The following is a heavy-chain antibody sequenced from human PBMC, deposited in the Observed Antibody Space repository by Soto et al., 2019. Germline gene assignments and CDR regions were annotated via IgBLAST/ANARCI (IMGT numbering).Heavy chain of an antibody. CDR1: GGSFSGYY. CDR3: AELAGYCSGTSCYGNYAMDV. V-gene: IGHV4-34*01. D-gene: IGHD2-2*01. Sequence: PSETLSLTCAVYGGSFSGYYWTWIRQPPGKGLEWIGEINHSGSTNCNPSLQSRVTISVDTSKNQFSLELSSVTAADTAVYYCAELAGYCSGTSCYGNYAMDVWGQGTTVT. J-gene: IGHJ6*02. CDR2: INHSGST.